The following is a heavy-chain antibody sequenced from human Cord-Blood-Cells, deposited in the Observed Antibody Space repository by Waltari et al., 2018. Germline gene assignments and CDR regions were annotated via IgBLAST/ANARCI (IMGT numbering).Heavy chain of an antibody. D-gene: IGHD6-13*01. CDR2: INPNSGGT. CDR3: ARSALGSSSWFDY. Sequence: QVQLVQSGAEVKKPGASVKVSCKASGYTFTGYYMPWVRQAPGQGLEWMGWINPNSGGTNYAQKFQGWVTMTRDTSISTAYMELSRLRSDDTAVYYCARSALGSSSWFDYWGQGTLVTVSS. J-gene: IGHJ4*02. CDR1: GYTFTGYY. V-gene: IGHV1-2*04.